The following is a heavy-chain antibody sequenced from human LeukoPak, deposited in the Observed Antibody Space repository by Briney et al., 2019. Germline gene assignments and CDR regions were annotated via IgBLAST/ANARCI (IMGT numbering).Heavy chain of an antibody. CDR1: GFTFSSYK. CDR2: LTSHSSYK. CDR3: ARESEYSSNAFDY. D-gene: IGHD6-6*01. J-gene: IGHJ4*02. V-gene: IGHV3-21*01. Sequence: GGSLRLSCEASGFTFSSYKMNWVRQAPGKGLEWVSSLTSHSSYKYYADSVKGRFTISRDNANNSLYLQMNNLRVEDTAVYYCARESEYSSNAFDYWGQGTLVTVSS.